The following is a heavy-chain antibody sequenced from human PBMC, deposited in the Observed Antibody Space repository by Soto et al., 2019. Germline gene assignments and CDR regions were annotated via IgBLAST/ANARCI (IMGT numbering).Heavy chain of an antibody. CDR1: GFSLSTSGVG. D-gene: IGHD3-10*01. Sequence: QITLKESGPTLVKPTQTLTLTCTFSGFSLSTSGVGVGWIRQPPGKALEWLALIYWDDDKRYSPSLKSRLTIPKDTPKNLVFLTVTNMGPVNTPTYYFAHGAPGVGELSLPFNYWGQGTLVTVS. J-gene: IGHJ4*02. CDR3: AHGAPGVGELSLPFNY. CDR2: IYWDDDK. V-gene: IGHV2-5*02.